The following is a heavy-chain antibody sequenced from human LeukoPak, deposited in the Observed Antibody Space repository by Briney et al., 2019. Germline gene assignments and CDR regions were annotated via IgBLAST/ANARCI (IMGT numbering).Heavy chain of an antibody. V-gene: IGHV3-21*06. CDR1: GFTFSSYS. Sequence: TGGSLRLSCEASGFTFSSYSMNWVRQAPGKGLEWVSSISSSDSHTYYADSVKGRFTISRDNAKNSLYLQMNSLRAEDTAVYYCARGGTYCGNNCYGTNYWGQGSLVTVSS. J-gene: IGHJ4*02. D-gene: IGHD2-21*01. CDR3: ARGGTYCGNNCYGTNY. CDR2: ISSSDSHT.